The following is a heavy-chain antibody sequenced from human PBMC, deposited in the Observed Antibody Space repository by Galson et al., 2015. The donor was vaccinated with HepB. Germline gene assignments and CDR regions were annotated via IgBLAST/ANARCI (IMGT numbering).Heavy chain of an antibody. CDR3: ARRGGGFHIVATITRNSHYYYYMDV. V-gene: IGHV4-34*01. CDR1: GGSFSGYY. D-gene: IGHD5-12*01. Sequence: LSLTCAVYGGSFSGYYWSWIRQPPGKGLEWIGEINHSGSTNYNPSLKSRVTISVDTSKNQFSLKLSSVTAADTAVYYCARRGGGFHIVATITRNSHYYYYMDVWGKGTTVTVSS. J-gene: IGHJ6*03. CDR2: INHSGST.